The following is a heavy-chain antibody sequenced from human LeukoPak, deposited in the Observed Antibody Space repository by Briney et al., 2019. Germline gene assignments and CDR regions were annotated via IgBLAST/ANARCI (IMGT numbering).Heavy chain of an antibody. V-gene: IGHV1-8*01. CDR1: GYTFTSYD. J-gene: IGHJ4*02. D-gene: IGHD3-10*01. Sequence: ASVKVSFKASGYTFTSYDINWVRQATGQGLEWMGWMNPNSGNTGYAQKFQVRGTMTSNTSISTAHMELSSLRSEDTAVYYCARVSPFGELVSWGQGTLVTVSS. CDR3: ARVSPFGELVS. CDR2: MNPNSGNT.